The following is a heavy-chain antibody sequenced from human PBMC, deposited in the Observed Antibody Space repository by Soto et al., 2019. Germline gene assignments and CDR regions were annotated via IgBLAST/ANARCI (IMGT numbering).Heavy chain of an antibody. CDR2: ISYDGSNK. J-gene: IGHJ4*02. V-gene: IGHV3-30*03. CDR1: GFTFSSYG. Sequence: GGSLRLSCAASGFTFSSYGMHWVRQAPGKGLEWVAVISYDGSNKYYADSVKGRFTISRDNSKNTLYLQMNSLRAEDTAGYYCASYDYDSSGYYWGQGTLVTVYS. D-gene: IGHD3-22*01. CDR3: ASYDYDSSGYY.